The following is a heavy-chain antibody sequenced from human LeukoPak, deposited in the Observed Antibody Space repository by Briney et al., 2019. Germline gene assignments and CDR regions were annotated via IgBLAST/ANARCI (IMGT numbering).Heavy chain of an antibody. D-gene: IGHD2-2*01. V-gene: IGHV4-4*07. CDR3: VREPGYTWYQLDQDWFDP. Sequence: PSETLSLTCTVSGGSISSYYWSWIRQPAGKGLEWIGRIYTSGSTNYNPSLKSRVTISVDKSRNQFSLKLSSVTAADTAVYYCVREPGYTWYQLDQDWFDPWGQGTLVTVSS. CDR1: GGSISSYY. CDR2: IYTSGST. J-gene: IGHJ5*02.